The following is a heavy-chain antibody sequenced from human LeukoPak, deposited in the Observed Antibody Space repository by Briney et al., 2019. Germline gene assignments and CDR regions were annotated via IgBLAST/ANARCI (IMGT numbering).Heavy chain of an antibody. D-gene: IGHD3-3*01. CDR1: GYTFTSYG. Sequence: ASVKVSCKASGYTFTSYGISWVRQAPGQGLEWMGWISAYNGNTNYAQKLQGRVTMTTDTSTSTAYMELRSLRSDDTAVYYCARDGITIFGVVKYYYYYMDVWGKGTTVTVSS. CDR2: ISAYNGNT. V-gene: IGHV1-18*01. CDR3: ARDGITIFGVVKYYYYYMDV. J-gene: IGHJ6*03.